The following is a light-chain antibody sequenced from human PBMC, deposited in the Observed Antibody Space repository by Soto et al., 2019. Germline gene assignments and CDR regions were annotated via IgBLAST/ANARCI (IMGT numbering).Light chain of an antibody. J-gene: IGKJ1*01. V-gene: IGKV1-5*03. Sequence: MQMTQSPSTLSGSVGSRVTITCRASQTISSWLAWYQQKPGKAPKLLIYKASTLKSGVPSRFSSSASGTEFTLTLSSLQPDDFAPYYCQHYNSYSEAFGQGTKV. CDR2: KAS. CDR3: QHYNSYSEA. CDR1: QTISSW.